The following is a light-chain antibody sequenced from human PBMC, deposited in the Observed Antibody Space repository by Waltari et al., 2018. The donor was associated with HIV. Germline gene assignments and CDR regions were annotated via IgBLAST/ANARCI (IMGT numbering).Light chain of an antibody. J-gene: IGLJ2*01. V-gene: IGLV1-44*01. Sequence: QSVLTQPPSASGAPGPRVTISCSGSTPNIGSSNVNRYQQFSRAAPKLLIYADAQRPSGVPDRFSGSKSGTSASLVISGLQSEDEADYYCSTWDDRLNGVVFGGGTRLTVV. CDR2: ADA. CDR1: TPNIGSSN. CDR3: STWDDRLNGVV.